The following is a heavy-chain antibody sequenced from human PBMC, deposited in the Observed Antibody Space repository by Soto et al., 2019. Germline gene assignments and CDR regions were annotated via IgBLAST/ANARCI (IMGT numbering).Heavy chain of an antibody. D-gene: IGHD6-13*01. CDR2: IWYDGSNK. J-gene: IGHJ6*02. Sequence: GGSLRLSCAASGFTFSSYGMHWVRQAPGKGLEWVAVIWYDGSNKYYADSAKGRFTISRDNSKSTLYLQMNSLRAEDTAVYYCARESTLIAAAAYYYYYGMDVWGQGTTVTVSS. V-gene: IGHV3-33*01. CDR3: ARESTLIAAAAYYYYYGMDV. CDR1: GFTFSSYG.